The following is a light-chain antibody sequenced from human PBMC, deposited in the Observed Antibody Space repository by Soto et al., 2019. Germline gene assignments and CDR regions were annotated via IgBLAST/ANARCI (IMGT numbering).Light chain of an antibody. CDR3: SSYTSSSTRLLV. CDR1: SSDVCGYNY. CDR2: DVS. J-gene: IGLJ1*01. V-gene: IGLV2-14*01. Sequence: QSVLTQPASVSGSPGQSITISCTGTSSDVCGYNYVSWYQQHPGKAPKLMIYDVSNRPSGVSNRFSGSKSGNTASLTISGLQAEDEADYYCSSYTSSSTRLLVFGTGTRSPS.